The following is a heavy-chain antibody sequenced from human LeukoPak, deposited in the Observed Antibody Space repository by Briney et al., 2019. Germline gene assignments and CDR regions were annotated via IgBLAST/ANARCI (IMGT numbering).Heavy chain of an antibody. J-gene: IGHJ4*02. Sequence: GGSLRLSCAASGFTFNDYVMYWVRQAPGKGLEWVSGISWNSGTVVYADSVKGRFTISRDNAKNSLYLQMNSLRAEDTALYYCAKDITTRYYGSGSYDYWGQGTLVTVSS. CDR3: AKDITTRYYGSGSYDY. V-gene: IGHV3-9*01. D-gene: IGHD3-10*01. CDR1: GFTFNDYV. CDR2: ISWNSGTV.